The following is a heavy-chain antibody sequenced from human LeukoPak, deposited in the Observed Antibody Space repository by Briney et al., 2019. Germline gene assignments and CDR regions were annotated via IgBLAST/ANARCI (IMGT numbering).Heavy chain of an antibody. CDR3: AILPATDTYYYDRSGYYRPGVH. J-gene: IGHJ4*02. V-gene: IGHV4-39*07. D-gene: IGHD3-22*01. Sequence: SETQSLTCTGSGGAISRSHYYWGGMRQPPGEGREWIGSIYYSGSTYYHPSLKSRVTISVDTSKNQFSLKLSSVTAADTAVYYCAILPATDTYYYDRSGYYRPGVHWGQGTLVTVSS. CDR2: IYYSGST. CDR1: GGAISRSHYY.